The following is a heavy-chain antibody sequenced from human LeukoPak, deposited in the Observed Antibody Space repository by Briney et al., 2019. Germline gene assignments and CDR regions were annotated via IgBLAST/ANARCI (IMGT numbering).Heavy chain of an antibody. Sequence: GGSLRLPCAASGFTFSSYAMSWVRQAPGKGLEWVSAISGSGGSTYYADSVKGRFTISRDNSRNTLYLQMNSLRAEDTALYYCAKHRGYSSASIYYYGMDVWGQGTTVTVSS. CDR2: ISGSGGST. V-gene: IGHV3-23*01. CDR3: AKHRGYSSASIYYYGMDV. CDR1: GFTFSSYA. J-gene: IGHJ6*02. D-gene: IGHD5-12*01.